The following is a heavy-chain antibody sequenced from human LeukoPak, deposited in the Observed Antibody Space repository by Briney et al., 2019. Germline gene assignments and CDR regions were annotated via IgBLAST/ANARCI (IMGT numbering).Heavy chain of an antibody. CDR1: GYTFTSYA. CDR3: ARTYYYGSGSQPLGY. Sequence: ASVTVSCKASGYTFTSYAMHWVRQAPGQRREGMGWINAGNGNTKYSQKFQGRVTITRDTSASTAYMELSSLRSEDTAVYYCARTYYYGSGSQPLGYWGQGTLVTVSS. CDR2: INAGNGNT. J-gene: IGHJ4*02. D-gene: IGHD3-10*01. V-gene: IGHV1-3*01.